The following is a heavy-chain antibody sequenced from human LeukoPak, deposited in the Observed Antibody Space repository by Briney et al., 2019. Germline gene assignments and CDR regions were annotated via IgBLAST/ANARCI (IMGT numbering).Heavy chain of an antibody. J-gene: IGHJ4*02. V-gene: IGHV3-23*01. CDR1: GFTFSSYA. CDR2: ISGGGGTT. D-gene: IGHD2/OR15-2a*01. CDR3: AKDRTTPFDY. Sequence: GGSLRLSCAASGFTFSSYAMSWVRQAPGRGLEWVSSISGGGGTTYYADSVKGRFTISRDTSKNTLYLQMNSLRAEDTAVYYCAKDRTTPFDYWGQGTLVTVSS.